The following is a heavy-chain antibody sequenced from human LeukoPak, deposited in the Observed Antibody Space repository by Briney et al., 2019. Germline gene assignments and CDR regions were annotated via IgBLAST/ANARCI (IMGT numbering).Heavy chain of an antibody. D-gene: IGHD3-3*01. CDR2: IYYSGST. V-gene: IGHV4-59*08. Sequence: SETLSLTCTVSGGSIGSYYWSWIRQPPGKGLEWIGYIYYSGSTNYNPSLKSRVTISVDTSKNQFSLKLSSVTAADTAVYYCARGERGTYYDFWSGYHYFDYWGQGTLVTVSS. J-gene: IGHJ4*02. CDR1: GGSIGSYY. CDR3: ARGERGTYYDFWSGYHYFDY.